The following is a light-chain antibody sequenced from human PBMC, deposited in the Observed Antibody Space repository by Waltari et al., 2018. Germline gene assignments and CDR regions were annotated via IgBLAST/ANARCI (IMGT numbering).Light chain of an antibody. J-gene: IGLJ1*01. Sequence: QSVLTQPPSASGTPGQRVTISCYGSGSHLGSNTLNSYQQLPGTAPKLLIYNDNQRPSGVPDRFSGSKSGSSASLAISGLQSDDEANYYCAAWDDSLNGLSFGTGTRVTVL. CDR2: NDN. CDR3: AAWDDSLNGLS. CDR1: GSHLGSNT. V-gene: IGLV1-44*01.